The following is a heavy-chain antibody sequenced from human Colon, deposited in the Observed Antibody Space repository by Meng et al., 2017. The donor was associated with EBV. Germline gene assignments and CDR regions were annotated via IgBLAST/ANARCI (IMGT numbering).Heavy chain of an antibody. D-gene: IGHD5-24*01. J-gene: IGHJ4*02. Sequence: GQPQESGPGRVKPSQTLSPTCTVSGGSISSGGYYWSWIRQHPGKGLEWIGYIYYSGSTYYNPSLKSRVTISIDTSKNQFSLKLSSVTAADTAVYYCARGPSRWLQFSFDYWGQGTLVTVSS. CDR3: ARGPSRWLQFSFDY. V-gene: IGHV4-31*03. CDR1: GGSISSGGYY. CDR2: IYYSGST.